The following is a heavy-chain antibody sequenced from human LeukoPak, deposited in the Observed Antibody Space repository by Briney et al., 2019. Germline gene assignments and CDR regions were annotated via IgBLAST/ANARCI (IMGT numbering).Heavy chain of an antibody. CDR3: ARGVYGGNNYRYYYMDV. Sequence: SETLSLTCTVSGGSISSGGYYWSWIRQPPGKGLEWIGYIYHSGSTYYNPSLKSRVTISVDRSKNQFSLKLSSVTAADTAVYYCARGVYGGNNYRYYYMDVWGKGTTVTVSS. CDR1: GGSISSGGYY. J-gene: IGHJ6*03. D-gene: IGHD4-23*01. CDR2: IYHSGST. V-gene: IGHV4-30-2*01.